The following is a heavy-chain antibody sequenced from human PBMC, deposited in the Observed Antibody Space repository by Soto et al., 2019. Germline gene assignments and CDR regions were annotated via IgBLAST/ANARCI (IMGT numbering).Heavy chain of an antibody. CDR2: INSGASNT. CDR3: ARGPSGWFGYDY. Sequence: GGSLRLSCAASGFTFSSSRMHWVRQAPGKGLVWVSRINSGASNTNYADSVKGRFTISRDNAKNTLYLQMDSLTAEDTAVYYCARGPSGWFGYDYWGQGTLVTVSS. D-gene: IGHD6-19*01. CDR1: GFTFSSSR. J-gene: IGHJ4*02. V-gene: IGHV3-74*01.